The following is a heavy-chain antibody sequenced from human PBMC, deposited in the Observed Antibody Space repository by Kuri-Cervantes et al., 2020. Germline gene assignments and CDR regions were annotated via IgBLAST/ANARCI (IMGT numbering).Heavy chain of an antibody. CDR2: IYYSGST. CDR3: ARGRGNFAISLSIYYYYYYMDV. Sequence: GSLRLSCTVSGGSVSSDSYYWTWIRQFPGKRLEWIGYIYYSGSTNYNPSLKSRVTISADTSRNQFSLKLSSVTAADTAVYYCARGRGNFAISLSIYYYYYYMDVWGKGTTVTVSS. J-gene: IGHJ6*03. V-gene: IGHV4-61*01. D-gene: IGHD3-16*01. CDR1: GGSVSSDSYY.